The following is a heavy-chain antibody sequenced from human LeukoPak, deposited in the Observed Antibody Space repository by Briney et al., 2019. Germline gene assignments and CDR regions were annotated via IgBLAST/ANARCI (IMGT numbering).Heavy chain of an antibody. V-gene: IGHV3-30*03. CDR2: ISYDGSNK. J-gene: IGHJ4*02. D-gene: IGHD3-3*01. Sequence: GGSLRLSCAASGFTFSSYGMHWVRQAPGKGLEWVAVISYDGSNKYYADSVKGRFTISRDNSKNTLYLQMNSLRAEDTAVYYCARGLFWSGFYPLDYWGQGTLVTVSS. CDR1: GFTFSSYG. CDR3: ARGLFWSGFYPLDY.